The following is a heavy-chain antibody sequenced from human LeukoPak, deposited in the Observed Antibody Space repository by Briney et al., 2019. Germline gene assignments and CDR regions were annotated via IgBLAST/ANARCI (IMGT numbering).Heavy chain of an antibody. CDR1: GFTVSSSY. CDR2: IYSGGNT. V-gene: IGHV3-66*01. J-gene: IGHJ4*02. Sequence: GGSLRLSCAASGFTVSSSYMTWVRQAPGKGLEWVSIIYSGGNTYYADSVQGRFTISRDNSKNTLYLQMNSLRAEDTAVYYCVPRGVPVDWGQGTLVTVSS. CDR3: VPRGVPVD. D-gene: IGHD2-8*01.